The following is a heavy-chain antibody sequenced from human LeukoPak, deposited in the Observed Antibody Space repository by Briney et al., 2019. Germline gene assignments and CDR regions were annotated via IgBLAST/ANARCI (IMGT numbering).Heavy chain of an antibody. V-gene: IGHV4-59*11. CDR2: VFDSGRT. Sequence: PSETLSLTCTVSGGSMTTHHWNWIRQTPGKGLEWIGYVFDSGRTKVNPSLTSRVTLSTDTSKNQLSLRLSSVTAADTAVYYCTTIKRGDIFGYFDFWGQGILVTVCS. J-gene: IGHJ4*02. CDR3: TTIKRGDIFGYFDF. CDR1: GGSMTTHH. D-gene: IGHD5-18*01.